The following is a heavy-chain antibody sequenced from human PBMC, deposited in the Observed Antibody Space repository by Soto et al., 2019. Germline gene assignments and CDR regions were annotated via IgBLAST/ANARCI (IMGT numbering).Heavy chain of an antibody. V-gene: IGHV1-69*04. CDR1: GGTFSSYT. CDR2: IIPILGIA. J-gene: IGHJ4*02. D-gene: IGHD4-17*01. CDR3: ARDLSPPGDYHYYFDY. Sequence: GASVKVSCKASGGTFSSYTISWVRQAPGQGLEWMGRIIPILGIANYAQKFQGRVTITADKSTSTAYMELSSLRSEDTAVYYCARDLSPPGDYHYYFDYWGQGTLVTVSS.